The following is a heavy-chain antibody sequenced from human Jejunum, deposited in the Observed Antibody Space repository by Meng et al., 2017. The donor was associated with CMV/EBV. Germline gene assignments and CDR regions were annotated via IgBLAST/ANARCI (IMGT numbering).Heavy chain of an antibody. CDR2: INFGGSNT. Sequence: LRPSCAASGFTFSGHWMHWVRQLPGKGLEWVSGINFGGSNTFYADSVKGRFTISRDNANNMLYLQMNSLSAEDTAVYYCEEFEVGWGQGTLVTVSS. CDR3: EEFEVG. D-gene: IGHD1-26*01. CDR1: GFTFSGHW. V-gene: IGHV3-74*01. J-gene: IGHJ4*02.